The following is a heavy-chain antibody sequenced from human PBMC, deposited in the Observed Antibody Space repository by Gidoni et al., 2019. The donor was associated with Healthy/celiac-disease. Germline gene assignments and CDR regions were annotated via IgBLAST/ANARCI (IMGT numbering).Heavy chain of an antibody. CDR2: ISSSSSYI. Sequence: EVQLLESGGGLVKPGGSLILSCAASGFPLSSYSMNWVLQAPGKGLEWGSSISSSSSYIYYADSVKGRFTISRDNAKNSLYLQMNSLRAEDTAVYYCAREMGATNFRLHFDYWGQGTLVTVSS. CDR1: GFPLSSYS. D-gene: IGHD1-26*01. J-gene: IGHJ4*01. CDR3: AREMGATNFRLHFDY. V-gene: IGHV3-21*01.